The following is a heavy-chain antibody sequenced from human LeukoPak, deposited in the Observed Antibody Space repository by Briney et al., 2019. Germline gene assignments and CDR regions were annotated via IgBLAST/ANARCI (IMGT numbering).Heavy chain of an antibody. CDR3: ARRRQQWLGRAYYYYYMDV. CDR1: GFNFDDYV. V-gene: IGHV3-21*01. Sequence: PGGSLRLSCAASGFNFDDYVMNWVRQAPGKGLEWVSSISSSSSYIYYADSVKGRFTISRDNAKNSLYLQMNSLRAEDTAVYYCARRRQQWLGRAYYYYYMDVWGKGTTVTVSS. D-gene: IGHD6-19*01. J-gene: IGHJ6*03. CDR2: ISSSSSYI.